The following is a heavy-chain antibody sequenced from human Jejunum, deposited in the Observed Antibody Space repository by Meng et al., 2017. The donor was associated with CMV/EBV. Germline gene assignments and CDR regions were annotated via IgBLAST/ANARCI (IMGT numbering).Heavy chain of an antibody. CDR1: GFTFSNYW. J-gene: IGHJ4*02. V-gene: IGHV3-7*01. CDR2: IKEDGTEK. CDR3: ARQAGTY. D-gene: IGHD6-13*01. Sequence: SGAGSGFTFSNYWMSWVRQAPGKGLECVANIKEDGTEKYYVDSVKGRFTISRDNAKNSLYLQMNSLRAEDTAVYYCARQAGTYWGQGTLVTVSS.